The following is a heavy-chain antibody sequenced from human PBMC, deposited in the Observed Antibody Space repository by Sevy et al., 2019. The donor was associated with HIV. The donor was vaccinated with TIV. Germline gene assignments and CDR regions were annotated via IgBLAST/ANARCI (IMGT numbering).Heavy chain of an antibody. CDR3: VRGGYYDSSGYYLDY. CDR2: IYYSGST. Sequence: SETLSLTCTVSGGSISSGGYYWSWIRQHPGKGLEWIGYIYYSGSTYYNPSLKSRVTISVDTSKNQFSLKLSSVTAADTAVYYCVRGGYYDSSGYYLDYWGQGTLVTVSS. D-gene: IGHD3-22*01. V-gene: IGHV4-31*03. J-gene: IGHJ4*02. CDR1: GGSISSGGYY.